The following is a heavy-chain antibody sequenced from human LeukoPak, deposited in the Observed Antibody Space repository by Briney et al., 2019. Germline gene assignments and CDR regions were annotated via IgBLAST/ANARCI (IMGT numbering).Heavy chain of an antibody. D-gene: IGHD6-13*01. V-gene: IGHV4-30-4*01. J-gene: IGHJ3*02. CDR3: ARRLYTSSHHDAFDI. CDR2: IYYSGST. CDR1: NDSISSGDHF. Sequence: SETLSLTCTVSNDSISSGDHFWSWIRQHPGKGLEWIGYIYYSGSTNYNPSLKSRVTISVDTSKNLFSLKLSSVTAADTAVYYCARRLYTSSHHDAFDIWGQGTMVTVSS.